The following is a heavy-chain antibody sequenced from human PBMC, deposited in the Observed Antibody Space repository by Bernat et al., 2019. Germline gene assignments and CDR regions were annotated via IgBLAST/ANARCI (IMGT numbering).Heavy chain of an antibody. CDR3: ARTRAGANGGDH. CDR2: TYYRSQWHY. J-gene: IGHJ4*02. CDR1: GDTVSSNNAA. Sequence: QIQLQQSGPGLVKPSQTLSLTCAISGDTVSSNNAAWDWIRQSPSRGLEWLGRTYYRSQWHYDYAGSVKSRITVNPDTAKIPFTLHLSAVAPDDTAVYGCARTRAGANGGDHRGQGTLVTVSS. D-gene: IGHD5-24*01. V-gene: IGHV6-1*01.